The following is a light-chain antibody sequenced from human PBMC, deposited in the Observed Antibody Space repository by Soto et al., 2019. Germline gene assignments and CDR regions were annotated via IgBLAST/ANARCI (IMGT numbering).Light chain of an antibody. CDR2: GAA. CDR1: PSVSTN. J-gene: IGKJ2*01. CDR3: QQYSNWPPYT. V-gene: IGKV3-15*01. Sequence: ETVMTQSPATLSVSPGESATLSCWASPSVSTNLAWYQQKPGQAPRLLIYGAATRATGVPARFSGSGSGTEFTLTISSLQSEDFAVYYCQQYSNWPPYTFGQGTKLESK.